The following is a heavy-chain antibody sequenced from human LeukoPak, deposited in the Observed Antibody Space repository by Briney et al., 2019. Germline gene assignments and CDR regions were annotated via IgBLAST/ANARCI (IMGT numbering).Heavy chain of an antibody. CDR1: GGSFSGYY. D-gene: IGHD3-10*01. Sequence: SEALSLTCAVYGGSFSGYYWSWIRQPPGKGLEWIGEINHSGSTNYNPSLKSRVTISVDTSKNQFSLKLSSVTAADTAVYYCARGLRITMVRGVSFPDYWGQGTLVTVSS. CDR3: ARGLRITMVRGVSFPDY. CDR2: INHSGST. V-gene: IGHV4-34*01. J-gene: IGHJ4*02.